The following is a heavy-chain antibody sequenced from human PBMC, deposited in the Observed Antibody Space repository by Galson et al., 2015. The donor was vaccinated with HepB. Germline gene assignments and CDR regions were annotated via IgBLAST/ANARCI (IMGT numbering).Heavy chain of an antibody. CDR3: AREAAAGFDY. V-gene: IGHV3-30*04. D-gene: IGHD6-13*01. J-gene: IGHJ4*02. Sequence: SLRLSCAASGFTFSSYAMHWVRQAPGKGLEWVAVISYDGSNKYYADSVKGRFTISRDNSKNTLYLQMNSLRAEDTAVYNCAREAAAGFDYWGQGTLVTVSS. CDR1: GFTFSSYA. CDR2: ISYDGSNK.